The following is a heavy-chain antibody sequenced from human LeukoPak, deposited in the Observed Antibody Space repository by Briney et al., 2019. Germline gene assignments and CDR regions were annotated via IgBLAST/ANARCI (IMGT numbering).Heavy chain of an antibody. D-gene: IGHD3-16*01. CDR2: IYYSGST. V-gene: IGHV4-38-2*02. J-gene: IGHJ3*02. Sequence: PSETLSLTCTVSGYSISSGFHWGWIRQPPGKGLEWIGSIYYSGSTYYNPSLKSRVTISVDTSKNQFSLNLSSVTAADTAVYYCARQREGIGAFDIWGQGTMVTVSS. CDR1: GYSISSGFH. CDR3: ARQREGIGAFDI.